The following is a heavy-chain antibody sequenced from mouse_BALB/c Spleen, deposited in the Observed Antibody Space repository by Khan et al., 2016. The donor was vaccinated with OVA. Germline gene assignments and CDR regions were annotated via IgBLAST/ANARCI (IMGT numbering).Heavy chain of an antibody. CDR1: GYTFTSYY. CDR2: INPSNGGT. CDR3: TRRGAGRTTLWLAY. Sequence: QVQLQQSGAELVKPGASVKLSCKASGYTFTSYYMYWLKQRPGQGLEWIGEINPSNGGTNFNEKFKSKATLTVDKSSSSAYIQLSSLASEDSAVYYGTRRGAGRTTLWLAYWGQGTLVTVS. D-gene: IGHD2-13*01. V-gene: IGHV1S81*02. J-gene: IGHJ3*01.